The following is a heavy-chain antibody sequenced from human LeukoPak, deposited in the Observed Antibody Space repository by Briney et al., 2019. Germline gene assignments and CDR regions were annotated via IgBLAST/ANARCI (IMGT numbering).Heavy chain of an antibody. Sequence: GASVKVSCKVSGYTLTELSMHWVRQAPGKGLEWVGGFDPEDGETIHAQKFQVRVTMTEDTSTDTAYMELSSLRSEDTAVYYCATGAPSGYQIDYWGEGTLVTVSS. CDR2: FDPEDGET. D-gene: IGHD3-22*01. V-gene: IGHV1-24*01. J-gene: IGHJ4*02. CDR1: GYTLTELS. CDR3: ATGAPSGYQIDY.